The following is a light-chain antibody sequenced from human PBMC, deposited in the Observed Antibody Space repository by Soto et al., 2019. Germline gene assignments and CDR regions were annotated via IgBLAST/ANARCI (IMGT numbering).Light chain of an antibody. V-gene: IGKV1-5*01. CDR1: QSISSW. CDR3: QQYNSYSRT. CDR2: DAS. Sequence: DIQMTQSPSTLSASVGDRVTITCRASQSISSWLAWYQQKPGKAPKLLIYDASSLESGVPSRFSGSESGTEFTLTISSLQPGDFATYYCQQYNSYSRTFGQGTKVDIK. J-gene: IGKJ1*01.